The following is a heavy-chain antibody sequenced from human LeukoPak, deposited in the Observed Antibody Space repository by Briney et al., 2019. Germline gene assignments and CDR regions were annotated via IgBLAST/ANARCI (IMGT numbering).Heavy chain of an antibody. CDR2: ISGTVSST. CDR3: SKDSYNWNSGWFDP. V-gene: IGHV3-23*01. J-gene: IGHJ5*02. D-gene: IGHD1-7*01. Sequence: GGSLRLSCAASGFTFSNYAMTWVRRAPGKGLEWVSTISGTVSSTYYADSVKGRFTISRDNSMNTLYLQMNSLRAEDTAIYYCSKDSYNWNSGWFDPWGQGTLVTVSS. CDR1: GFTFSNYA.